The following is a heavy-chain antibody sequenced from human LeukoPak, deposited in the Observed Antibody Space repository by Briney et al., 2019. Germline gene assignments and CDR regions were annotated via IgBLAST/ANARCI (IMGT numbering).Heavy chain of an antibody. CDR2: IYYRGNT. Sequence: SETLSLTCAVSGGSISGSTYFCGWSRQPPGQGLERLGSIYYRGNTYYNPSLKSRVTISVDTSKNQFALKLSSVTAADTAVYYCARLKEGIDYWGQGTLVTVSS. D-gene: IGHD3-10*01. J-gene: IGHJ4*02. CDR1: GGSISGSTYF. V-gene: IGHV4-39*01. CDR3: ARLKEGIDY.